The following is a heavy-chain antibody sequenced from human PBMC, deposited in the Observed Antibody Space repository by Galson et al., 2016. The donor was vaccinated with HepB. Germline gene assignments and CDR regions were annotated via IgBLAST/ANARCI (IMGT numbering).Heavy chain of an antibody. CDR3: AMGNSGWPDY. Sequence: SLRLSCAASGFTFSNYWMSWVRQAPGKGLECVANLKQDGSDKYYVDSVMGRFTISRDNAKNSLYLQMNSLRAEDTAVYYCAMGNSGWPDYWGQGTLVTVSS. CDR1: GFTFSNYW. CDR2: LKQDGSDK. J-gene: IGHJ4*02. D-gene: IGHD6-19*01. V-gene: IGHV3-7*01.